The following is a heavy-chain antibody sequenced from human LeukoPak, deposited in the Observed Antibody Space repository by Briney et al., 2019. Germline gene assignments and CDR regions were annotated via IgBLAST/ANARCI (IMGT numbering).Heavy chain of an antibody. J-gene: IGHJ5*02. V-gene: IGHV1-8*03. D-gene: IGHD2-21*02. CDR3: ARLHGYCGGDCRTFDP. Sequence: ASVKVSCKASGDTFTSYDINWVRQATGQGLEWMGWMNPISGNTGYAQKFQGRVTITRNTSISTAYMELSSLRSEDTAVYYCARLHGYCGGDCRTFDPWGQGTLVTVSS. CDR1: GDTFTSYD. CDR2: MNPISGNT.